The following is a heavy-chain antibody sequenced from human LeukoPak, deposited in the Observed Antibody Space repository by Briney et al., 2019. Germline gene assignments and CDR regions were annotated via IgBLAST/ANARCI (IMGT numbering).Heavy chain of an antibody. J-gene: IGHJ4*02. Sequence: SETLSLTCTVSGGSISSYYWSWIRQPAGKGLEWIGYIYYSGSTNYNPSLKSRVTISVDTSKNQFSLKLSSVTAADTAVYYCARSGDGDQYYYDSSGYLFDYWGQGTLVTVSS. CDR1: GGSISSYY. V-gene: IGHV4-59*01. D-gene: IGHD3-22*01. CDR3: ARSGDGDQYYYDSSGYLFDY. CDR2: IYYSGST.